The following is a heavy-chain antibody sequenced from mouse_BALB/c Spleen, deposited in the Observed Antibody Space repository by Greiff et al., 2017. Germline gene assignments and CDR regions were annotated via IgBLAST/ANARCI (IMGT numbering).Heavy chain of an antibody. CDR2: ISSGGSYT. CDR3: AGLRFFPPTPCSFDV. Sequence: EVMLVESGGDLVKPGGSLKLSCAASGFTFSSYGMSWVRQTPDKRLEWVATISSGGSYTYYPDSVKGRFTISRDNAKNTLYLQMSSLKSEDTAMYSVAGLRFFPPTPCSFDVGGAGPTATVSS. V-gene: IGHV5-6*02. CDR1: GFTFSSYG. J-gene: IGHJ1*01.